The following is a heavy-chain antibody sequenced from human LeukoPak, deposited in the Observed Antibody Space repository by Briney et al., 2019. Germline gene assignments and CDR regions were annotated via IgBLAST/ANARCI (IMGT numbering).Heavy chain of an antibody. CDR2: IFGSGGSP. V-gene: IGHV3-23*01. J-gene: IGHJ4*02. D-gene: IGHD5-18*01. CDR1: GFTFGTHA. CDR3: GKTTVGYSSGQKPAWPVDY. Sequence: GGSLRLSCEASGFTFGTHAMYWVRQAPGKGLEWVAGIFGSGGSPHYADSVKGRFTISRDNSRNTVYLQINSLRAEDTAVYFCGKTTVGYSSGQKPAWPVDYWGQGTLVTVSS.